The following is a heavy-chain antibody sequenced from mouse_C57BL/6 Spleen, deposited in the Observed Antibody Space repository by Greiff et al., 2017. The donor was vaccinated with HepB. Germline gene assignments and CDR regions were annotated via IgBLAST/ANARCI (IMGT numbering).Heavy chain of an antibody. J-gene: IGHJ1*03. CDR1: GYTFTSYW. CDR2: INPSNGGT. V-gene: IGHV1-53*01. Sequence: VQLQQPGTELVKPGASVKLSCKASGYTFTSYWMHWVKQRPGQGLEWIGNINPSNGGTNYNEKFKSKATLTVDKSSSTAYMQLSSLTSEDSAVYYCASWGSNYVWYFDVWGTGTTDTVSS. CDR3: ASWGSNYVWYFDV. D-gene: IGHD2-5*01.